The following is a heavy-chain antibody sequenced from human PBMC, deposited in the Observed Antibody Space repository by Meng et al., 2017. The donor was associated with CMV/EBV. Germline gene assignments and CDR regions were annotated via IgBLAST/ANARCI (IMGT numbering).Heavy chain of an antibody. J-gene: IGHJ6*02. CDR2: ISSSGSTI. CDR1: GFTFSDYY. CDR3: ARGEGYYYYYGMDV. Sequence: GESLKISCAASGFTFSDYYMSWIRQAPGKGLEWVSYISSSGSTIYYADSVKGRFTISGDNAKNSLYLQMSSLRAEDTAVYYCARGEGYYYYYGMDVWGQGTTVTVSS. V-gene: IGHV3-11*01.